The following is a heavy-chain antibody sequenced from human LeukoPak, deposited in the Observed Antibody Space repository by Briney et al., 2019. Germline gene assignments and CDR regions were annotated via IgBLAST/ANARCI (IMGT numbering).Heavy chain of an antibody. D-gene: IGHD3-16*01. Sequence: SETLSLTCTVSGGSISSSSYYWGWIRQPPGKGLEWIGSIYYSGSTYYNPSLKSRVTISIDTSKNQSSLKLSSVTAADTAVYYCARGLSNSRRTLLGLDYWGQGTLVTVSS. CDR2: IYYSGST. CDR1: GGSISSSSYY. CDR3: ARGLSNSRRTLLGLDY. J-gene: IGHJ4*02. V-gene: IGHV4-39*01.